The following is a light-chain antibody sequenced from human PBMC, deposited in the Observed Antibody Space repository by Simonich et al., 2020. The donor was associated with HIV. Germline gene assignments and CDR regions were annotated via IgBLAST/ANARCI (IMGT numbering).Light chain of an antibody. CDR2: AAS. J-gene: IGKJ1*01. CDR3: QQANTFPRT. Sequence: DIQMTQSPSSVSASVGNRVTITCRASQGISSWFAWYQQKPGKAPKLLIYAASSLQSGVPTRFSGGGSGTHFTFTISSLQPEDFATYYCQQANTFPRTFGQGTKVEIK. CDR1: QGISSW. V-gene: IGKV1-12*01.